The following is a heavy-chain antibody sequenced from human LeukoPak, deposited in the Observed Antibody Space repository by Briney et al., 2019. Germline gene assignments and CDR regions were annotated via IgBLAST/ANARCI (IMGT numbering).Heavy chain of an antibody. Sequence: SVKVSCKASGGTFSSYAISWVRQAPGQGLEWMGGIIPIFGTANYAQKFQGRVTITADESTSTAYMELSSLRSEDTAVYYCARSSSDIVVVPAANYYYYYYGMDVWGQGTTVTVSS. CDR3: ARSSSDIVVVPAANYYYYYYGMDV. D-gene: IGHD2-2*01. CDR2: IIPIFGTA. CDR1: GGTFSSYA. J-gene: IGHJ6*02. V-gene: IGHV1-69*13.